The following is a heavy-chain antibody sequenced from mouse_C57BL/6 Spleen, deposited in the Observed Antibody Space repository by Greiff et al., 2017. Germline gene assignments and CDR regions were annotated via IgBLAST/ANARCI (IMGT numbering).Heavy chain of an antibody. J-gene: IGHJ2*01. CDR2: IDPENGDT. CDR3: TTSPLLRYYFDY. V-gene: IGHV14-4*01. D-gene: IGHD1-1*01. Sequence: EVQLVESGAELVRPGASVKLSCTASGFTIKDDYMHWVKQRPEQGLEWIGWIDPENGDTEYASKFQGKATITADTSSNTAYLQLSSLTSEDTAVYYCTTSPLLRYYFDYWGQGTTLTVSS. CDR1: GFTIKDDY.